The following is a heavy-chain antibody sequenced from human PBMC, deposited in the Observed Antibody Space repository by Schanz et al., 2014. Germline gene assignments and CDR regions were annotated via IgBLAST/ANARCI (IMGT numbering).Heavy chain of an antibody. CDR2: ISTGRYL. V-gene: IGHV3-21*02. D-gene: IGHD1-26*01. CDR3: ARDPVEGAPTPYYFDS. Sequence: EVQLVESGGGLVKPGGSLRLSCAASGFTFSSYSLAWARKPQGKGLEWVSFISTGRYLYYADSVKGRFTISRDNTKNSVFLQMSSLRVEDTGLYFCARDPVEGAPTPYYFDSWGPGTLVTVSS. J-gene: IGHJ4*02. CDR1: GFTFSSYS.